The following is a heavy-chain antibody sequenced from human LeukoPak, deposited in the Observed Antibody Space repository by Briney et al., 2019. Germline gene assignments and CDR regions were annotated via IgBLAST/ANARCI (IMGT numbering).Heavy chain of an antibody. J-gene: IGHJ3*02. CDR1: GFTFSSYG. CDR2: ISYDGSNK. Sequence: GGSLRLSCAASGFTFSSYGMHWVRQAPGKGLEWVAVISYDGSNKYYADSVKGRFTISRDNSKNTLYLQMNSLRAEDTAVYYCAKNALDTAMVMDAFDIWGQGTMVTVSS. CDR3: AKNALDTAMVMDAFDI. D-gene: IGHD5-18*01. V-gene: IGHV3-30*18.